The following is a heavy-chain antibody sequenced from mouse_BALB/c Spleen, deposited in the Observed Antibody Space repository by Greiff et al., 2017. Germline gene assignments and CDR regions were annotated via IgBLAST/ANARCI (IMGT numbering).Heavy chain of an antibody. D-gene: IGHD1-1*01. V-gene: IGHV1-69*01. Sequence: QVQLQQPGAELVMPGASVKMSCKASGYTFTDYWMHWVKQRPGQGLEWIGAIDTSDSYTSYNQKFKGKATLTVDESSSTAYMQLSSLTSEDSAVYYCARGGYYGSWGYWGQGTSVTVSS. CDR2: IDTSDSYT. J-gene: IGHJ4*01. CDR3: ARGGYYGSWGY. CDR1: GYTFTDYW.